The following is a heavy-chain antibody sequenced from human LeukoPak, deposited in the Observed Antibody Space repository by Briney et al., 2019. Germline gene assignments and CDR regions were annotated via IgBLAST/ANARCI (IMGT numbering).Heavy chain of an antibody. Sequence: SGPTLVNPTQTLTLTCTFSGFSLNTRGVGVGWIRQPPGRALEWLALIYWDDDRRYSPPLKSRLTITKDTSKNQVVLTMTNMDPVDTATYFCAHRKNYYDSSVFDHWGQGTLVTVSS. CDR3: AHRKNYYDSSVFDH. D-gene: IGHD3-22*01. CDR2: IYWDDDR. CDR1: GFSLNTRGVG. J-gene: IGHJ4*02. V-gene: IGHV2-5*02.